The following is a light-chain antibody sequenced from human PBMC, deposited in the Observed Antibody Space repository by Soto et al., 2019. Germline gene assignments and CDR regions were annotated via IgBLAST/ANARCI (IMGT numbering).Light chain of an antibody. J-gene: IGKJ1*01. Sequence: EVVFTQSPATLSVSPGDRAPLSCRASQYIGSAVAWYHQRSGQAPRLLIFDASIRVPTTPARFSGSVSGTEFTLTISSLESEDFAVYFCQQYGDRPRTFGQGTKVDIK. CDR1: QYIGSA. CDR3: QQYGDRPRT. V-gene: IGKV3-15*01. CDR2: DAS.